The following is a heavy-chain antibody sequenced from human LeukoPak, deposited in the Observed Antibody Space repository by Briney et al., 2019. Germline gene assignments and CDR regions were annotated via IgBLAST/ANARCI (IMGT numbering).Heavy chain of an antibody. CDR2: VSASADST. V-gene: IGHV3-23*01. D-gene: IGHD3-22*01. J-gene: IGHJ4*02. Sequence: GGSLRLSCAASGFMFSKYAMSWVRQAPGKGLEWVSAVSASADSTYYADSVKGRFTISRDNSKNTLYLQMNSLRAEDTAVYYCAKDEGYYYDSSGYLPHGYWGQGTLVTVSS. CDR3: AKDEGYYYDSSGYLPHGY. CDR1: GFMFSKYA.